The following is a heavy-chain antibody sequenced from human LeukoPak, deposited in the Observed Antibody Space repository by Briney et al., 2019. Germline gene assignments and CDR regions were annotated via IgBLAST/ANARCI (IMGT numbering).Heavy chain of an antibody. Sequence: ASVKVSCKASGGSFGSYAFSWLRQAPGQGLEWMGRIIPILGIANYAQKFQGRVTITADKSTSTAYMELSSLRSEDTAVYHCARDLVQGTSDYWGQGTLVTVSS. CDR3: ARDLVQGTSDY. V-gene: IGHV1-69*04. J-gene: IGHJ4*02. D-gene: IGHD3-10*01. CDR1: GGSFGSYA. CDR2: IIPILGIA.